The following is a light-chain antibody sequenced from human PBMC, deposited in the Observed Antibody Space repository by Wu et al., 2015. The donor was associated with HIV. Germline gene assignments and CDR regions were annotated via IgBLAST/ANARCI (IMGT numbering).Light chain of an antibody. J-gene: IGKJ4*01. CDR1: QSVSNN. CDR2: GAS. CDR3: QQYNNWPLT. V-gene: IGKV3D-15*01. Sequence: EILMTQSPDTLSVSPGERATLSCRASQSVSNNLAWYRQRPGQAPRLLISGASTRATGIAARFSASGSGTDFTHTISSMQSEDFAIYYCQQYNNWPLTFGGGTKVEIK.